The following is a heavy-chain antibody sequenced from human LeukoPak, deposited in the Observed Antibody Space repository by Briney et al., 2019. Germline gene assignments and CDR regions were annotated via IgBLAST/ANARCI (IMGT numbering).Heavy chain of an antibody. CDR3: ASGGTAVVMALTYYFDT. J-gene: IGHJ4*02. CDR1: GYSISSGYY. V-gene: IGHV4-38-2*01. CDR2: IYHTGST. D-gene: IGHD3-22*01. Sequence: SETLSLTCAVSGYSISSGYYWGWIRQPPGKGLEWIGSIYHTGSTYYNPSPQSRVTISLDSPKNQFSLKLTSVTAADTAVYYCASGGTAVVMALTYYFDTWGQGTPVTVSS.